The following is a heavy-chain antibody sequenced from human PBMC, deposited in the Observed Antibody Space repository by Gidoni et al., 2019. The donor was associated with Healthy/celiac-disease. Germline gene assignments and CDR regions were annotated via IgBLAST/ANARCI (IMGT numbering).Heavy chain of an antibody. CDR2: IVGGSGNK. V-gene: IGHV1-58*01. CDR1: GFTFTSSA. J-gene: IGHJ4*02. D-gene: IGHD4-17*01. Sequence: MPLVPSWPDVKKPGPSLQLSCKASGFTFTSSAVQWVRQARGQRLEWIEWIVGGSGNKNYEQKSQERVTITREMSKSRAYMELSSLKSEDRAVYYCAADPRTKVGDYWGQGTLVNVSS. CDR3: AADPRTKVGDY.